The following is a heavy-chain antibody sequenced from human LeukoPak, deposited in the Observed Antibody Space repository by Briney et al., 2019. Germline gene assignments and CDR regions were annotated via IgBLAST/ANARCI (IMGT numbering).Heavy chain of an antibody. D-gene: IGHD3-22*01. Sequence: PGGSLRLSCAASGFTFNDYAMHWVRQAPGKDLEWVSGIGWNSHIIGYEDSVKGRFTISRDNARNSLSLQMNSLRAEDTAFYYCATDRDSCGFAPYFDYWGQGILVTVSS. V-gene: IGHV3-9*01. CDR1: GFTFNDYA. J-gene: IGHJ4*02. CDR3: ATDRDSCGFAPYFDY. CDR2: IGWNSHII.